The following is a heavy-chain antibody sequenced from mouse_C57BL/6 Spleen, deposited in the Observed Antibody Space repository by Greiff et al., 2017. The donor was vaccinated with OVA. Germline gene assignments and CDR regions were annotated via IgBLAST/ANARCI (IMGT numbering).Heavy chain of an antibody. CDR1: GYAFSSSW. Sequence: VKLMESGPELVKPGASVKISCKASGYAFSSSWMNWVKQRPGKGLEWIGRIYPGDGDTNYNGKFKGKATLTADKSSSTAYMQLSSLTSEDSAVYFCARSTTVGTYYFDYWGQGTTLTVSS. D-gene: IGHD1-1*01. V-gene: IGHV1-82*01. CDR3: ARSTTVGTYYFDY. J-gene: IGHJ2*01. CDR2: IYPGDGDT.